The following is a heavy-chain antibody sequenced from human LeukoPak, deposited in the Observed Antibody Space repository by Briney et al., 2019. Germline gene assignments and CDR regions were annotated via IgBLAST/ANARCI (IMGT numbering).Heavy chain of an antibody. Sequence: SETLSLTCTVSGYSISSGYYWGWIRQPPGKGLEWIGSIYHSGSTYYNPSLKSRVTISVDTSKHQFSLKLSSVTAADTAVYYCARVVPAAIRHFDYWGQGTLVTVSS. D-gene: IGHD2-2*01. J-gene: IGHJ4*02. CDR2: IYHSGST. V-gene: IGHV4-38-2*02. CDR1: GYSISSGYY. CDR3: ARVVPAAIRHFDY.